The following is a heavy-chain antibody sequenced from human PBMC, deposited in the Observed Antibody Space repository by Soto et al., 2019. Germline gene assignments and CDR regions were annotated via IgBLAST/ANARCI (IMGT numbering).Heavy chain of an antibody. V-gene: IGHV1-46*01. CDR2: INPSGGST. CDR3: ARGRGGTRWMVRGMGSWFDP. CDR1: GYAFSSYY. D-gene: IGHD3-10*01. J-gene: IGHJ5*02. Sequence: GSSVKLSCKGAGYAFSSYYMRWGRQAPRQGLEWMGIINPSGGSTSYAQKFQGRVTMTRDTSTSTVYMELSSLRSEDTAVYYCARGRGGTRWMVRGMGSWFDPWGQGTLVTVSS.